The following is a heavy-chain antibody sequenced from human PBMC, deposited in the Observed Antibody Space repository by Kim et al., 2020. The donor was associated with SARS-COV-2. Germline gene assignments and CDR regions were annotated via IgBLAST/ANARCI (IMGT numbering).Heavy chain of an antibody. J-gene: IGHJ4*02. CDR2: IKQDVSEI. CDR1: GFTFSNYW. CDR3: VRGGYYSESGVRRLHY. V-gene: IGHV3-7*01. D-gene: IGHD3-22*01. Sequence: GGSLRLSCAASGFTFSNYWMNWVRQAPGKGLEWVANIKQDVSEINYMDSVKGRFTMSRDNAENSLYLQMNSLRAEDTAVYYCVRGGYYSESGVRRLHYWGQGTLVTVSS.